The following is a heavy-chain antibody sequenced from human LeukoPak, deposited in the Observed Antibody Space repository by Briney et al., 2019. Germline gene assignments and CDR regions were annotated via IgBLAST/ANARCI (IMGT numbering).Heavy chain of an antibody. J-gene: IGHJ4*02. CDR3: ARRAGEYSHPYDY. Sequence: GGSLRLSCAASGFTFSTYAMSWVRQAPGKGLEWVSFIYSGGNTHYSDSVKGRFTISRDNSKNTLYLQMNSLRADDTAVYYCARRAGEYSHPYDYWGQGTLVTVSS. CDR1: GFTFSTYA. CDR2: IYSGGNT. V-gene: IGHV3-23*05. D-gene: IGHD4-17*01.